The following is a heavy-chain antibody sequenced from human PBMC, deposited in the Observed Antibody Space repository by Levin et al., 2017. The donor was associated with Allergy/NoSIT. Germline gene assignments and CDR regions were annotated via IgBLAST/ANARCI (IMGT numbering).Heavy chain of an antibody. CDR3: ARVPGGSGSWYFDY. V-gene: IGHV3-33*01. J-gene: IGHJ4*02. CDR1: GFTFSSYG. D-gene: IGHD3-10*01. CDR2: IWYDGSNK. Sequence: LSLTCAASGFTFSSYGMHWVRQAPGKGLEWVAVIWYDGSNKYYADSVKGRFTISRDNSKNTLYLQMNSLRAEDTAVYYCARVPGGSGSWYFDYWGQGTLVTVSS.